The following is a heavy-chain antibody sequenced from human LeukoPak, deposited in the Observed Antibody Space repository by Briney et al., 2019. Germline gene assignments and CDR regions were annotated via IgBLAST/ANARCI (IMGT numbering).Heavy chain of an antibody. CDR2: IYPGYSHT. J-gene: IGHJ4*02. Sequence: SGEAPKIYCNGSGYRFNNYWLDWVRQMPGKGLEWMGTIYPGYSHTRYSPSFQGQVTMSADKSINAAYLQGSNQKASDSAMYYCARQSSISWYSHDYWGQGNLVTVSS. V-gene: IGHV5-51*01. D-gene: IGHD6-13*01. CDR1: GYRFNNYW. CDR3: ARQSSISWYSHDY.